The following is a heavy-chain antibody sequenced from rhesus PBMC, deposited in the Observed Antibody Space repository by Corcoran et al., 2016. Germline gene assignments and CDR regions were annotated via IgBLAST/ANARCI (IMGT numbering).Heavy chain of an antibody. CDR2: IYGGSGST. D-gene: IGHD3S6*01. Sequence: QVQLQESGPGVVKPSETLSLTCAVSGGSISGYYLWSWIRQPPGKGLEWIGYIYGGSGSTSYNPSLKSRVFISIDTSKNQFSLKLSSVTAADTAVYYCARGYYEDDYGYYYTPYYFDYWGQGVLVTVSS. V-gene: IGHV4-143*01. CDR1: GGSISGYYL. J-gene: IGHJ4*01. CDR3: ARGYYEDDYGYYYTPYYFDY.